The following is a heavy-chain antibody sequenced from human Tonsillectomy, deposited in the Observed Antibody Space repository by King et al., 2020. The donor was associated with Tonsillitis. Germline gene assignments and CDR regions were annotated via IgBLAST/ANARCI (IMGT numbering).Heavy chain of an antibody. CDR3: ARSAGDFYDSSTYDPTWFDP. Sequence: QVQLQESGPGLVKATETLSLTCTVSGGSMRSHYWNWIRQSPGKGLEWIGYIYYGGRTSYNPSLKSRVVISVDRSKNQFSLNLSSVTAADTAVYFCARSAGDFYDSSTYDPTWFDPWGRGTQVTVSS. CDR2: IYYGGRT. CDR1: GGSMRSHY. J-gene: IGHJ5*02. V-gene: IGHV4-59*11. D-gene: IGHD3-22*01.